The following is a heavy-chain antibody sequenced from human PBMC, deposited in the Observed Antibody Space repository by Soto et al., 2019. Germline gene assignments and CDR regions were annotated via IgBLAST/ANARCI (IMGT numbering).Heavy chain of an antibody. CDR2: MNPNSGNT. CDR1: GYTFTSYD. CDR3: ARPIAVAGGNYFDP. Sequence: ASVKVSCKASGYTFTSYDINWVRQATGQGLEWMGWMNPNSGNTGYAQKFQGRVTMTRDTSTSTAYMELRSLRSDDTAVYYCARPIAVAGGNYFDPWGQGTLVTVSS. J-gene: IGHJ5*02. V-gene: IGHV1-8*01. D-gene: IGHD6-19*01.